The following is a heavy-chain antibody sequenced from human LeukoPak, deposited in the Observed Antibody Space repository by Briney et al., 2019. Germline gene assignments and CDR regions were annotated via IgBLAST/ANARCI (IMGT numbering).Heavy chain of an antibody. CDR3: AKGEYSYGYWYYYYMDV. CDR1: GFTFSSYS. CDR2: ISGSGGST. Sequence: GGSLRLSCAAPGFTFSSYSMNWVRQAPGKGLEWVSAISGSGGSTYYADSVKGRFTISRDNSKNTLYLQMNNLRAEDTAVNYCAKGEYSYGYWYYYYMDVWGKGTTVTVSS. V-gene: IGHV3-23*01. D-gene: IGHD5-18*01. J-gene: IGHJ6*03.